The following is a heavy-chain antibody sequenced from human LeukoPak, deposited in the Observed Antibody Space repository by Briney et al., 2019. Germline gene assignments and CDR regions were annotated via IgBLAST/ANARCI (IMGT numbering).Heavy chain of an antibody. J-gene: IGHJ4*02. CDR1: GDSISSYY. V-gene: IGHV4-59*01. CDR2: NSGIT. CDR3: ARDQSGSYIFDY. D-gene: IGHD1-26*01. Sequence: SETLSLTCTVFGDSISSYYWSWIRQPPGKGLEWIGSNSGITSYNPSLKSRVIISVHTSKNQFSLKLSSVTAADAAVYYCARDQSGSYIFDYWGQGTLVTVPS.